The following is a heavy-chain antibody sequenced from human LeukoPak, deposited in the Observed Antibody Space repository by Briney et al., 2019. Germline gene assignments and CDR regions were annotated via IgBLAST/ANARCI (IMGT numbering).Heavy chain of an antibody. CDR1: GFTFSSYA. Sequence: GGSLRLSCAASGFTFSSYAMSWVRQAPGKGLEWVAVISYDGSNRYYADSVKGRFTISRDSSKNTLYLQMDSLRPEDTAVYYCARDGYDYGDYGESGGLDYWGQGTLVTVSS. CDR2: ISYDGSNR. CDR3: ARDGYDYGDYGESGGLDY. V-gene: IGHV3-30*04. D-gene: IGHD4-17*01. J-gene: IGHJ4*02.